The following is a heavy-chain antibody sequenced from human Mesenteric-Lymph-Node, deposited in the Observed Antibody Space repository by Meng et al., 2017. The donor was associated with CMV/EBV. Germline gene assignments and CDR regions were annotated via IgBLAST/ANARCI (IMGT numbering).Heavy chain of an antibody. CDR1: GFTFSNAW. V-gene: IGHV3-15*01. Sequence: GESLKISCAASGFTFSNAWMSWVRQAPGKGLEWVGRIKSKTDGGTTDYAAPVKGRFTISRDDSKNTLYLQMNSLKTEDTAVYYCTTDRLDYGGNPDAFDIWGQGTMVTVSS. CDR2: IKSKTDGGTT. D-gene: IGHD4-23*01. CDR3: TTDRLDYGGNPDAFDI. J-gene: IGHJ3*02.